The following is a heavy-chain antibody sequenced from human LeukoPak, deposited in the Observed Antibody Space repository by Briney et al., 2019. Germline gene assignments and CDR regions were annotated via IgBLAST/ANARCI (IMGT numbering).Heavy chain of an antibody. CDR1: GFTFSSYE. CDR3: ARGGKLDYDILTGYEQRYYFDY. CDR2: INWNGGST. V-gene: IGHV3-20*04. Sequence: GGSLGLSCAASGFTFSSYEMNWVRQAPGKGLEWVPGINWNGGSTGYADSVKGRFTISRDNAKNSLYLQMNSLRAEDTALYYCARGGKLDYDILTGYEQRYYFDYWGQGTLVTVSS. J-gene: IGHJ4*02. D-gene: IGHD3-9*01.